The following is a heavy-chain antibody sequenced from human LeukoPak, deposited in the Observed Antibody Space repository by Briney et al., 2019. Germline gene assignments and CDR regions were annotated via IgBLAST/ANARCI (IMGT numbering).Heavy chain of an antibody. CDR1: GFTFSSYA. CDR3: ARDTPYYDFWSGYYPIRPYYYYYGMDV. V-gene: IGHV3-30*04. CDR2: ISYDGSNK. J-gene: IGHJ6*02. Sequence: GGSLRLSRAASGFTFSSYAMHWVRQAPGKGLEWVAVISYDGSNKYYADSVKGRFTISRDNSKNTLYLQMNSLRAEDTAVYYCARDTPYYDFWSGYYPIRPYYYYYGMDVWGQGTTVTVSS. D-gene: IGHD3-3*01.